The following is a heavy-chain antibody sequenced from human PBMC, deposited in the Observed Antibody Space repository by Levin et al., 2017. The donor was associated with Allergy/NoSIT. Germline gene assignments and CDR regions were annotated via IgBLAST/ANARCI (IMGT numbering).Heavy chain of an antibody. CDR3: ARDLPPYSGSYHFDY. CDR2: TSDDGGNK. D-gene: IGHD1-26*01. J-gene: IGHJ4*02. CDR1: GFSVSDYM. V-gene: IGHV3-30-3*01. Sequence: SGESLKISCTASGFSVSDYMMHWVRQAPGKGLEWVAVTSDDGGNKYYAESVKGRFTISRDHSKNTLYLQMNSLRPEDTAVYYCARDLPPYSGSYHFDYWGQGTLVTVSS.